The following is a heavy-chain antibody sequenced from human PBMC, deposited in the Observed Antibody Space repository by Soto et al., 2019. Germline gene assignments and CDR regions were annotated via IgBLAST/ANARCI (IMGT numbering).Heavy chain of an antibody. CDR3: ARESALVVRTIRKNWFDP. V-gene: IGHV3-11*01. J-gene: IGHJ5*02. CDR2: ISSSGSTI. CDR1: GFTFSDYY. Sequence: PGGSLRLSCAASGFTFSDYYMSWIRQAPGKGLEWVSYISSSGSTIYYADSVKGRFTISRDNAKNSLYLQMNSLRAEDTAVYYCARESALVVRTIRKNWFDPWGQGTLVTVSS. D-gene: IGHD2-2*01.